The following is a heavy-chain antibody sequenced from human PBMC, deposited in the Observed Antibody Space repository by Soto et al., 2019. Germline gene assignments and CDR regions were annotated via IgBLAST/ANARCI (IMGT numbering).Heavy chain of an antibody. V-gene: IGHV1-2*02. Sequence: QVQLVQSGAEVKKPGASVKVSCKASGYTFTGYYMHWVRQAPGQGLEWMGWINPNSGGTNYAQKFQGRVTITADESTSTAYMELSSLRSEDTAVYYCVVTVYWGQGTLVTVSS. CDR2: INPNSGGT. J-gene: IGHJ4*02. CDR1: GYTFTGYY. CDR3: VVTVY. D-gene: IGHD2-21*02.